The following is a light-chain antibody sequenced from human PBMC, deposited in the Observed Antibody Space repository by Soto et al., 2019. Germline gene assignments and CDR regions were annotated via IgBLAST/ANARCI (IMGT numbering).Light chain of an antibody. CDR1: QSVNSAH. CDR2: AAS. Sequence: EIVLTQSPGTLSLSPGERATLSCRTSQSVNSAHLAWYRQRPGQTPSLLIYAASKRAAGTPDRFSGGGTGTDFTLTISRLDPDDFAMYFCQHYGWSPQFGQGNKLEI. J-gene: IGKJ2*01. V-gene: IGKV3-20*01. CDR3: QHYGWSPQ.